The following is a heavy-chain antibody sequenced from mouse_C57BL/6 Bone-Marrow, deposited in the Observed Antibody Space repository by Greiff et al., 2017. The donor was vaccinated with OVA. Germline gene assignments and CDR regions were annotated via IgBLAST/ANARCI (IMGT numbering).Heavy chain of an antibody. D-gene: IGHD1-1*01. CDR2: IYPGSGNT. V-gene: IGHV1-76*01. J-gene: IGHJ3*01. CDR3: ARSPAYYYGSSFWFAY. Sequence: QVQLQQSGAELVRPGASVKLSCKASGYTFTDYYINWVKQRPGQGLEWIARIYPGSGNTYYNEKFKGKATLTAEKSSSTAYMQLSSLTSEDSAVYFCARSPAYYYGSSFWFAYWGQGTLVTVSA. CDR1: GYTFTDYY.